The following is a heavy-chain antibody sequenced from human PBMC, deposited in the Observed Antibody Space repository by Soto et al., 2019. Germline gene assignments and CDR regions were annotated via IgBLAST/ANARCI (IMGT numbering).Heavy chain of an antibody. CDR3: ASEYSSSSDCFDY. CDR1: GYTFTSYY. J-gene: IGHJ4*02. D-gene: IGHD6-6*01. Sequence: ASVKVSCKASGYTFTSYYMHWVRQAPGQGLEWMGWINPNSGGTNYAQKFQGWVTMTRDTSISTAYMELSRLRSDDTAVYYCASEYSSSSDCFDYWGQGTLVTVSS. CDR2: INPNSGGT. V-gene: IGHV1-2*04.